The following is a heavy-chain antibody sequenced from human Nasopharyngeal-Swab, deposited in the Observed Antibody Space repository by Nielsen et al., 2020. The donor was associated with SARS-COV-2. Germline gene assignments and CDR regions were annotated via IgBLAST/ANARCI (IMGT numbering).Heavy chain of an antibody. J-gene: IGHJ5*02. Sequence: GESLKISCAASGFTFSSYGMHWVRQAPGKGLECVAVISYDGSNKYHADSVRGRFTISRDDSENTLYLQMNSLRPEDTAVYYCARGGMVGATTYGRFDPWGQGTLVTVSS. CDR1: GFTFSSYG. CDR3: ARGGMVGATTYGRFDP. CDR2: ISYDGSNK. V-gene: IGHV3-30*03. D-gene: IGHD1-26*01.